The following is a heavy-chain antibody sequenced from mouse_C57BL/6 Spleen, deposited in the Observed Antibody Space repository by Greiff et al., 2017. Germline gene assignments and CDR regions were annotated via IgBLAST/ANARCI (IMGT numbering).Heavy chain of an antibody. J-gene: IGHJ2*01. Sequence: VQLQQPGAELVRPGSSVKLSCKASGYTFTSYWMHWVKQRPIQGLEWIGNIDPSDSETHYNQKFKDKATLTVDKSSSTAYMQLSSLTSEDSAVYYCARLDYYGNDYWGQGTTLTVSS. V-gene: IGHV1-52*01. D-gene: IGHD1-2*01. CDR1: GYTFTSYW. CDR2: IDPSDSET. CDR3: ARLDYYGNDY.